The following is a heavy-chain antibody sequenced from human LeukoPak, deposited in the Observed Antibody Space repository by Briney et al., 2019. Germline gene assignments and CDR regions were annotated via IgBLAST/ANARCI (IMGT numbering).Heavy chain of an antibody. CDR1: GFTFSNYG. J-gene: IGHJ4*02. D-gene: IGHD5-18*01. V-gene: IGHV3-21*04. Sequence: GGSLRLSCAASGFTFSNYGMNWVRQAPGKGLEWVSSISSSSSYIYYADSVKGRFTISRDNSKNTLYLQMNSLRAEDTAVYYCASESGYSYGRRFDYWGQGTLVTVSS. CDR2: ISSSSSYI. CDR3: ASESGYSYGRRFDY.